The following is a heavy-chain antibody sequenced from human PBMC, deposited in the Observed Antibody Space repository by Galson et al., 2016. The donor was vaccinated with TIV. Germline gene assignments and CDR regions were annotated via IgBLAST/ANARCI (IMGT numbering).Heavy chain of an antibody. J-gene: IGHJ4*02. CDR2: IDPIDSQT. V-gene: IGHV5-10-1*01. CDR3: ARATKALLHPGY. CDR1: GYTFTNYW. Sequence: VKKAGDSLMISCKGSGYTFTNYWISWVRQMPGKGLEWMGRIDPIDSQTEYSPSFQGHVTLSVDTSISTAYLQWTTLKTSDTAMYYCARATKALLHPGYWGQGTLVTVSS. D-gene: IGHD2-2*02.